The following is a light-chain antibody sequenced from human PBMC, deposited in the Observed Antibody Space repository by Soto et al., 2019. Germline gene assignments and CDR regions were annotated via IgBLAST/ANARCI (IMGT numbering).Light chain of an antibody. CDR1: SSDVGGYTF. J-gene: IGLJ1*01. V-gene: IGLV2-14*01. CDR3: SSYTSSSTLNV. Sequence: QSALTQPASVSGSPGQSITISCTGTSSDVGGYTFVSWYQQHPGKAPKLMIYEVTNRPSGVSNRFSGSKSGNTASPTISGLQAEDEADYYCSSYTSSSTLNVFGTGTKLTVL. CDR2: EVT.